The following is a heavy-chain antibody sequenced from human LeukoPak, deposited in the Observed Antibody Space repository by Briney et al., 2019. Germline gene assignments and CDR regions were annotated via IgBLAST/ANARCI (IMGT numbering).Heavy chain of an antibody. V-gene: IGHV3-74*01. CDR2: INSDGSST. CDR3: ARDDYGARQYYYGMDV. Sequence: GGSLRLSCAASGFTFNTYWMHWARQAPGKGLVWVSRINSDGSSTSYVDSVTGRFTISRDNAKNTLYLQMNSLRAEDTAVYYCARDDYGARQYYYGMDVWGQGTTVTVSS. CDR1: GFTFNTYW. D-gene: IGHD4-17*01. J-gene: IGHJ6*02.